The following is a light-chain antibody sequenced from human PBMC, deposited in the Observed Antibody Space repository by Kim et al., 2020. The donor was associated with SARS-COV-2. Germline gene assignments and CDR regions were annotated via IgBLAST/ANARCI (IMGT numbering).Light chain of an antibody. CDR3: LQYSNWPLT. J-gene: IGKJ4*01. Sequence: SVSPGDRATLSCRARQSVDSNLAWYQQKPGQAPRLLIYGASTRATGIPARFSGSGSGTEFTLTISSLQSEDFVVYFCLQYSNWPLTFGGGTKLEIK. CDR1: QSVDSN. CDR2: GAS. V-gene: IGKV3-15*01.